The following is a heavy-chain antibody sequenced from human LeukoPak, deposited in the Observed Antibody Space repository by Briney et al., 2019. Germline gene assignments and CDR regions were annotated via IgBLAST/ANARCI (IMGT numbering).Heavy chain of an antibody. CDR3: ARGGGEEFGEYDVFDY. CDR1: GGSMSNYY. V-gene: IGHV4-4*07. D-gene: IGHD3-10*01. J-gene: IGHJ4*02. Sequence: PSETLSLTCTVSGGSMSNYYWSWIRQPAGKGLEWIGRIYSTGSTNYNPSLKSRVTMSVDMSKNQFSLKLNSVTAADTAVYYCARGGGEEFGEYDVFDYWGQGTLVTVSS. CDR2: IYSTGST.